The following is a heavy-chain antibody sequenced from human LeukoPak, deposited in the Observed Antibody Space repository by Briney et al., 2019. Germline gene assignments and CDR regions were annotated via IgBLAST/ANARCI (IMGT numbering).Heavy chain of an antibody. CDR1: GGTFSSYA. CDR2: IIPIFGTA. V-gene: IGHV1-69*05. CDR3: ATQAAAGTYWFDP. J-gene: IGHJ5*02. D-gene: IGHD6-13*01. Sequence: SVKVSCKASGGTFSSYAISWVRQAPGQGLEWMGRIIPIFGTANYAQKFQGRVTITTDESTSTAYMELSSLRSEDTAVYYCATQAAAGTYWFDPWGQGTLVTVYS.